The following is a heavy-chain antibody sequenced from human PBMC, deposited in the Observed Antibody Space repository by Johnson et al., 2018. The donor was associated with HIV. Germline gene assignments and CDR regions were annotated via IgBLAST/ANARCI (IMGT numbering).Heavy chain of an antibody. CDR1: GFTFDDYG. CDR3: ARTGDSSGWWYLEDAFDI. V-gene: IGHV3-20*04. CDR2: INWNGGST. Sequence: VQLVESGGGVVRPGGSLRLSCAASGFTFDDYGMSWVRQAPGKGLEWVSGINWNGGSTGYADSVKGRFTISSDNAKNSLYLQMNSLRAEDTALYYCARTGDSSGWWYLEDAFDIWGQGTMVTVSS. J-gene: IGHJ3*02. D-gene: IGHD6-19*01.